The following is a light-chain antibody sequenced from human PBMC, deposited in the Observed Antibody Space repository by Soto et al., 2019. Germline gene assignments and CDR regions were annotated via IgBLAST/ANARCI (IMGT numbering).Light chain of an antibody. J-gene: IGLJ3*02. CDR2: SHN. CDR3: AAWDNSLDAWV. Sequence: QSVLTQPPSVSGTPGQTVTISCSGSSSNIEGNPVNWYQQVPGAAPKSLIYSHNYRASGVPDRISGSTSGTSASLAISGLRSEDEADYYCAAWDNSLDAWVFGGGTQLTVL. CDR1: SSNIEGNP. V-gene: IGLV1-44*01.